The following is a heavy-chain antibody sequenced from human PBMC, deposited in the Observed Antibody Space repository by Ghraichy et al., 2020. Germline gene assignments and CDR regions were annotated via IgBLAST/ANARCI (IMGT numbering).Heavy chain of an antibody. J-gene: IGHJ4*02. CDR3: ARHALSTSGGRDYDY. Sequence: SETLSLTCTVSGGPISGYYWSWIRQTPGKGLEWIGYIHYSGSTNYNPSFWGRVAMSVDTSRNHFSLHLNSVTAADTAVYFCARHALSTSGGRDYDYWGQETLVTVSS. CDR2: IHYSGST. CDR1: GGPISGYY. D-gene: IGHD1-1*01. V-gene: IGHV4-59*08.